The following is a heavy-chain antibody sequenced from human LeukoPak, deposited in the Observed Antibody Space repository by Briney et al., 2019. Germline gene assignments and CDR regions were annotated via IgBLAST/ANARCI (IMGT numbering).Heavy chain of an antibody. V-gene: IGHV5-51*01. CDR2: IYPGDSDH. Sequence: GESLKTSCQSSGYTFTCYWIGVVRQMPGKGLQWMGIIYPGDSDHTYSPAFQGQVTISADKSISTAYLQWSSLKASDTAIYYCARLIVGSSSTGWFDPWGQGTLVTVSS. J-gene: IGHJ5*02. CDR3: ARLIVGSSSTGWFDP. D-gene: IGHD6-6*01. CDR1: GYTFTCYW.